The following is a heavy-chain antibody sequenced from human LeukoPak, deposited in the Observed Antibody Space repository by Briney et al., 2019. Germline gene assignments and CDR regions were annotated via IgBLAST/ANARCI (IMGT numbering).Heavy chain of an antibody. CDR3: AREERVLRFLEWLLPFDP. CDR2: INPNSGGT. CDR1: GYTFTGYY. V-gene: IGHV1-2*02. D-gene: IGHD3-3*01. Sequence: ASVKVSCTASGYTFTGYYMHWVRQAPGQGLEWMGWINPNSGGTNYAQKFQGRVTMTRDTSISTAYMELSRLRSDDTAVYYCAREERVLRFLEWLLPFDPWGQGTLVTVSS. J-gene: IGHJ5*02.